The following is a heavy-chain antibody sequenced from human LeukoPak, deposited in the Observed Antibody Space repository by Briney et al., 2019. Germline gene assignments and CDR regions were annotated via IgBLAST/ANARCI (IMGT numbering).Heavy chain of an antibody. CDR3: ARDRGSGWYSYYYYYGMDV. CDR2: IYYSGST. D-gene: IGHD6-19*01. CDR1: GGSFSGYY. Sequence: SETLSLTCAVYGGSFSGYYWSWIRQPPGKGLEWIGYIYYSGSTNYNPSLKSRVTISVDTSKNQFSLKLSSVTAADTAVYYCARDRGSGWYSYYYYYGMDVWGQGTTVTVSS. J-gene: IGHJ6*02. V-gene: IGHV4-59*01.